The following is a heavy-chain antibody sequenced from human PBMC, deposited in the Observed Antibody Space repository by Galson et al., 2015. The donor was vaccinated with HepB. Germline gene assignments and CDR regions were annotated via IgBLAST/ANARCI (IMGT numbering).Heavy chain of an antibody. CDR3: ARGGGSYR. Sequence: SLRLSCAASGFSFGDFAMNWVRQAPGKGLEWVGFIRTKANGGTAEYAASVKGRFTISRDDSKTIAYLLMNNLKTEDTAVYYCARGGGSYRWGQGTLVTVSS. V-gene: IGHV3-49*04. CDR2: IRTKANGGTA. J-gene: IGHJ4*02. D-gene: IGHD1-26*01. CDR1: GFSFGDFA.